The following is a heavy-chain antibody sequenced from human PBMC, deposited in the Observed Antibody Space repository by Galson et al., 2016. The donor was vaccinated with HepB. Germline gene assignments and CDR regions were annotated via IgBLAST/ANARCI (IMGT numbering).Heavy chain of an antibody. CDR1: GFTFSSFT. J-gene: IGHJ4*02. D-gene: IGHD4-23*01. V-gene: IGHV3-30*18. CDR3: AKGLDYAGHLGAFDY. Sequence: SLRLSCAASGFTFSSFTMHWVRQTPGKNLEWLAIISYDGNDQYYTDSVKGRFTISRDNSKNTLSLQMNSLRPADTAVYFCAKGLDYAGHLGAFDYWGQGTLVTVSS. CDR2: ISYDGNDQ.